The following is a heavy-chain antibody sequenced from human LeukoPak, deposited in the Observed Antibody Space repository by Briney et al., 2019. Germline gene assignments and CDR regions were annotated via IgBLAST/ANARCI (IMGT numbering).Heavy chain of an antibody. CDR2: IYYSGCT. CDR1: GGSISSSSYY. Sequence: SETLSLTCTVSGGSISSSSYYWGWIRQPPGKGLEWVGSIYYSGCTYYNPSLKSRVTISVDTSKTQFSLKLSSVTAADTAVYYCARRDKGRPCPTDYWGQGTLVTVSS. V-gene: IGHV4-39*01. D-gene: IGHD3-9*01. J-gene: IGHJ4*02. CDR3: ARRDKGRPCPTDY.